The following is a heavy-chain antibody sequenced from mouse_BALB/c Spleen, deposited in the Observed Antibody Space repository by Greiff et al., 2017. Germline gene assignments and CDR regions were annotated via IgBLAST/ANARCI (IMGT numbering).Heavy chain of an antibody. V-gene: IGHV5-17*02. CDR1: GFTFSSFG. CDR3: ARSSRYYAMDY. Sequence: EVQLVESGGGLVQPGGSRKLSCAASGFTFSSFGMHWVRQSPEKGLEWVAYISSGSSTIYYADTVKGRFTISRDNPKNTLFLQMTSLRSEDTAMYYCARSSRYYAMDYWGQGTSVTVSS. D-gene: IGHD3-1*01. J-gene: IGHJ4*01. CDR2: ISSGSSTI.